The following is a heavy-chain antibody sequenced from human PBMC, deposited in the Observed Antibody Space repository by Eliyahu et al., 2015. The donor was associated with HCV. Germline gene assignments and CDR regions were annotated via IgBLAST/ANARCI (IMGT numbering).Heavy chain of an antibody. CDR2: INHSGST. CDR3: ARRGQQRVYAFDI. CDR1: GXSFSGYY. D-gene: IGHD6-13*01. J-gene: IGHJ3*02. Sequence: QVQLQQWGAGLLKPSEXXXLTCAVXGXSFSGYYWSWIRQPPGKGLEWIGEINHSGSTNYNPSLKSRVTISVDTSKNQFSLKLSSVTAADTAVYYCARRGQQRVYAFDIWGQGTMVTVSS. V-gene: IGHV4-34*01.